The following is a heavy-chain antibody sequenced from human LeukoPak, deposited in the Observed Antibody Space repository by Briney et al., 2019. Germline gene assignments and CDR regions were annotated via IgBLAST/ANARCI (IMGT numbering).Heavy chain of an antibody. V-gene: IGHV3-15*01. CDR1: GFSLNNAW. CDR3: TTSYYDSSGFRA. Sequence: PGGSLRLSCAASGFSLNNAWMSWVRQAPGKGLEWVGRIKSKTDGETIDYAAPVRGRSTISRDDSKNMVYLVMNNLKTEDTAVYCCTTSYYDSSGFRAWGQGTLVTVSS. J-gene: IGHJ4*02. D-gene: IGHD3-22*01. CDR2: IKSKTDGETI.